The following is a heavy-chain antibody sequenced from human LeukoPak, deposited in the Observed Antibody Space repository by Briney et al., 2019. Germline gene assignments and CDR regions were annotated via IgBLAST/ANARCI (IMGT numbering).Heavy chain of an antibody. CDR3: TRDPGAYTLYDY. CDR2: IRSEAYGETA. Sequence: PGGSLRLSCTASGFTFGDYAMSWIRQAPGKGLEWVGFIRSEAYGETADYAASVKGRFTISRDDSKAIAYLQMNSLKTEDTPVYHCTRDPGAYTLYDYWGQGTLVTVSS. CDR1: GFTFGDYA. V-gene: IGHV3-49*03. D-gene: IGHD7-27*01. J-gene: IGHJ4*02.